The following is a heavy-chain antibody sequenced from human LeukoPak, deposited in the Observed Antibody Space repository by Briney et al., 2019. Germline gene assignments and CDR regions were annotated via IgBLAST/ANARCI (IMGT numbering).Heavy chain of an antibody. CDR1: GGTFSSYT. Sequence: SVKVSCKASGGTFSSYTISWVRQAPGQGLEWMGRIIPILGIENYPQTFQGRVTITADKSTRTAYMELSSLRSEDTAVYYWARVGYDSSGYSNRNNWFYPWGQGTLVTVSS. D-gene: IGHD3-22*01. V-gene: IGHV1-69*02. CDR3: ARVGYDSSGYSNRNNWFYP. CDR2: IIPILGIE. J-gene: IGHJ5*02.